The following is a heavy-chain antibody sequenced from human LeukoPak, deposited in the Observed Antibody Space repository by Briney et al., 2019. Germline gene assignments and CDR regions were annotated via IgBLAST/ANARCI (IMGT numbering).Heavy chain of an antibody. CDR1: GYTITGYY. J-gene: IGHJ4*02. CDR2: INANNDGS. D-gene: IGHD3-10*01. Sequence: GASVKVSCKASGYTITGYYMHWVRQAPGQGLEWMGWINANNDGSIYAQKFQGRVTMTRDTSINTAYMELSRLRSDDTAVYYCASSEHHYGSGSYFYRWGQGTLVTVSS. CDR3: ASSEHHYGSGSYFYR. V-gene: IGHV1-2*02.